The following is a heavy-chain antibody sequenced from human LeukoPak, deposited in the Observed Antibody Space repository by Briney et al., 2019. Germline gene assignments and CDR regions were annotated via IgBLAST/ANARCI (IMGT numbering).Heavy chain of an antibody. Sequence: NPSQTLSLTCSVSGGSISSGGYYWTWIRQHPGKGLEWIGYISYSGSTYYNPSLQSRVTISVDTSKNQFSLKLSSVTAADTAVYYCARGARGEVYFDYWGQGTLVTVSS. CDR3: ARGARGEVYFDY. D-gene: IGHD1-26*01. V-gene: IGHV4-31*03. CDR1: GGSISSGGYY. CDR2: ISYSGST. J-gene: IGHJ4*02.